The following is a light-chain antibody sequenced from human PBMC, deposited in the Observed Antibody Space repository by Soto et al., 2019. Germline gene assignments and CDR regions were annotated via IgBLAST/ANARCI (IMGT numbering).Light chain of an antibody. J-gene: IGLJ1*01. V-gene: IGLV2-14*03. CDR2: DVS. CDR1: SSDVGGYNY. Sequence: QSALTQPASVSGSPGQSITISCTGTSSDVGGYNYVSWYQQHPGKAPKLMIYDVSNRPSGVSNRFSGSKSGNTASLTISGLQAEDEVDYYSNSYRFTSPPYNVFGTGTKLTVL. CDR3: NSYRFTSPPYNV.